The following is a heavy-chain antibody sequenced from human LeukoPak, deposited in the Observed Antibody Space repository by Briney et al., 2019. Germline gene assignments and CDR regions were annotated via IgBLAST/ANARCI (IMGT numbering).Heavy chain of an antibody. CDR2: IKQDGSEA. Sequence: GGSLRLSCAASGFTFSSYWMTWVRQAPGKGLEWVANIKQDGSEAYYVDSVKGRFTVPRDNAKNTLYLQMNSLRAEDTAVYYCAKDRLRWKTFDYWGQGTLVTVSS. D-gene: IGHD4-23*01. V-gene: IGHV3-7*03. CDR3: AKDRLRWKTFDY. CDR1: GFTFSSYW. J-gene: IGHJ4*02.